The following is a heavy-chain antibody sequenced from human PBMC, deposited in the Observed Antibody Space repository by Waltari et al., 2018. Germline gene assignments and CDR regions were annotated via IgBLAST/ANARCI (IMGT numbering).Heavy chain of an antibody. J-gene: IGHJ4*02. CDR1: GFTLGSVW. Sequence: EVRVVESGGGLVQPGGSLRLYCVASGFTLGSVWMSWFRQAPGKGLEWVDNMRPDGSQKYYVDSVKGRFTISRDNAKNSLYLQMNSLRVEDTAVYYCARDVDYWGQGTLVTVSS. V-gene: IGHV3-7*01. CDR3: ARDVDY. CDR2: MRPDGSQK.